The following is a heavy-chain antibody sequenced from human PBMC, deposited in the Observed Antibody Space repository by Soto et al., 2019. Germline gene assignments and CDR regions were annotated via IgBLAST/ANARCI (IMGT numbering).Heavy chain of an antibody. CDR2: IYPGDSDT. D-gene: IGHD5-18*01. J-gene: IGHJ6*02. V-gene: IGHV5-51*01. CDR1: GYSFTSYW. CDR3: ARQRYGGKYYYGMDV. Sequence: GESLKISCKGSGYSFTSYWIGWARQMPGKGLEWMGIIYPGDSDTRYSPSFQGQVTISADKSISTAYVQWSSLKASDTAMYYCARQRYGGKYYYGMDVGGQGTTVTVSS.